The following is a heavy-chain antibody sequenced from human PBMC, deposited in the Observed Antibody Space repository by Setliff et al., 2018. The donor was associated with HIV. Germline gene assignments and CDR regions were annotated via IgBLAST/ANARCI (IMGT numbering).Heavy chain of an antibody. J-gene: IGHJ4*02. Sequence: GESLKISCKGSGYSFTSYWIGWVRQMPGKGLEWMGVIYPGDSDTRYSPSFQGQVTISADKSISTAYLQWSSLKASDTAMYYCARLSGNLAVAGNYYFDYWGQGTLVTVSS. D-gene: IGHD6-19*01. V-gene: IGHV5-51*01. CDR2: IYPGDSDT. CDR3: ARLSGNLAVAGNYYFDY. CDR1: GYSFTSYW.